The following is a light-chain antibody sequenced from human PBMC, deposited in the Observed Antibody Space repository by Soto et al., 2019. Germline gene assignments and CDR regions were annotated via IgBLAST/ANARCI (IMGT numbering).Light chain of an antibody. CDR3: QQSNTWPLT. CDR2: DSS. CDR1: QSVSSD. J-gene: IGKJ4*01. V-gene: IGKV3-15*01. Sequence: IVLTQSPATLSVSPGERATLSCRASQSVSSDVAWFQQRPGQAPRLLIYDSSTRATGIPARFSGSGSGTEFTLTISSLQSEDFAIYYCQQSNTWPLTFGGGTKVEVK.